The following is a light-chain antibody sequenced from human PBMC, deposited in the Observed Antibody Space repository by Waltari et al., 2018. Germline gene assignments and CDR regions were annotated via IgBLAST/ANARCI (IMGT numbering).Light chain of an antibody. J-gene: IGLJ2*01. CDR3: SSYTSSSVVV. Sequence: QSALTQPAPVSGSPGPSITISCTGTSSYVGGYNSVSWYQQHPGKAPKLMIYDVSNRPSGVSNRFSGSKSGNTASLTISGLQAEDEADYYCSSYTSSSVVVFGGGTKLTVL. V-gene: IGLV2-14*03. CDR1: SSYVGGYNS. CDR2: DVS.